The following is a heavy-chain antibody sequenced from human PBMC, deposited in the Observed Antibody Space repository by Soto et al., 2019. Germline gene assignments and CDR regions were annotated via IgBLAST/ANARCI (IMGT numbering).Heavy chain of an antibody. V-gene: IGHV2-5*02. CDR2: IYWDDDK. CDR3: ALARYSNFDY. CDR1: GFSLRSTGEG. Sequence: QITLKESGPSLVKPTQTLTLTCTFSGFSLRSTGEGVGWMRQPPGKALEWLALIYWDDDKRYSPSPKSRLTITMDTNKNQVVLTLTNMDPVDTATYYCALARYSNFDYWGQGTLVTVSS. J-gene: IGHJ4*02. D-gene: IGHD4-4*01.